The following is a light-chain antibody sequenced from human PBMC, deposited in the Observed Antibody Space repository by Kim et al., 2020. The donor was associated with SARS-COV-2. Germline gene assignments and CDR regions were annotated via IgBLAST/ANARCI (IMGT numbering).Light chain of an antibody. CDR3: RQCKGAPWT. CDR2: AAS. CDR1: QGISNY. J-gene: IGKJ1*01. Sequence: DIQMTQSPSSLSASVGDRVTITCRASQGISNYLAWYQQKPGKVPKLLIYAASALQSGVPSRFSGSGSGTDFTLTITSLQPEDVAAYYYRQCKGAPWTFGQGTKVDIK. V-gene: IGKV1-27*01.